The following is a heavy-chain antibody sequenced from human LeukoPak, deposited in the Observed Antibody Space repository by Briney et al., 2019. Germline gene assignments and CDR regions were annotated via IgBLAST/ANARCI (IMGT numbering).Heavy chain of an antibody. CDR2: IIPIFDTA. J-gene: IGHJ5*02. CDR3: ARDREGYCSSTSCYPSNWFDP. Sequence: SVKVSYKASGGTFSSYAISWVRQAPGQGLEWMGGIIPIFDTANYAQKFQGRVTITADKSTSTAYMELSSLRSEDTAVYYCARDREGYCSSTSCYPSNWFDPWGQGTLVTVSS. V-gene: IGHV1-69*06. D-gene: IGHD2-2*01. CDR1: GGTFSSYA.